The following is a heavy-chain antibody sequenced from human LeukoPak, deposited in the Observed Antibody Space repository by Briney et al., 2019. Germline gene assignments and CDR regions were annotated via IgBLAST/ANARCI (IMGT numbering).Heavy chain of an antibody. CDR3: ATDERGTVGTEFRD. CDR2: INPNTGGT. Sequence: ASVEVSCKASGYTFSGYFMHWVRQAPGQGLEWMGWINPNTGGTSYVQKFQGRVTMTRDTSISTAYMELSRLRSDDTAVYYCATDERGTVGTEFRDWGQGTLVTVSS. D-gene: IGHD2-8*02. J-gene: IGHJ4*02. CDR1: GYTFSGYF. V-gene: IGHV1-2*02.